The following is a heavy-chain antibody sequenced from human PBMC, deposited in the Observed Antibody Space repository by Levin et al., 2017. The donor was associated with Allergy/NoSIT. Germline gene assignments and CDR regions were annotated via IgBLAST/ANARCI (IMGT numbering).Heavy chain of an antibody. CDR3: ARDPPYSGSPSGDY. J-gene: IGHJ4*02. CDR2: ISSSSSTI. CDR1: GFTFSSYS. D-gene: IGHD1-26*01. V-gene: IGHV3-48*01. Sequence: PGGSLRLSCAASGFTFSSYSMNWVRQAPGKGLEWVSYISSSSSTIYYADSVKGRFTISRDNAKNSLYLQMNSLRAEDTAVYYCARDPPYSGSPSGDYWGQGTLVTVSS.